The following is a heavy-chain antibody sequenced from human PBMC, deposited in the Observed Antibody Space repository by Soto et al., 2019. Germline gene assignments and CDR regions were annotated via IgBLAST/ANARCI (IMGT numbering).Heavy chain of an antibody. Sequence: QVQLVQSGPEVKMPGSSVKVSCKASGDTFNSYTINWVRQAPGQGLQWMGRTIPILAMSNYALKFQGRVTITADKSTTTAYMELSRLRSDDTAVYYCAASYGSGSRAFDYWGQGTLVTVYS. V-gene: IGHV1-69*02. CDR3: AASYGSGSRAFDY. D-gene: IGHD3-10*01. J-gene: IGHJ4*02. CDR1: GDTFNSYT. CDR2: TIPILAMS.